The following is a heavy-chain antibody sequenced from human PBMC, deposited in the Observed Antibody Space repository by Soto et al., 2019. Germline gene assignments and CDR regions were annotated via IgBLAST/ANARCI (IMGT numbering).Heavy chain of an antibody. J-gene: IGHJ3*02. CDR3: ARVRTPNLYSSSSGAFDI. CDR2: TYYRSKWYN. Sequence: SQTRSRTCAISGKSVSSNSAACNWIKQSPSRGLEWLGRTYYRSKWYNDYAVSVKSRITINPDTSKNQFSLQLNSVTPEDTAVYYCARVRTPNLYSSSSGAFDIWGQGTMVTVSS. V-gene: IGHV6-1*01. D-gene: IGHD6-6*01. CDR1: GKSVSSNSAA.